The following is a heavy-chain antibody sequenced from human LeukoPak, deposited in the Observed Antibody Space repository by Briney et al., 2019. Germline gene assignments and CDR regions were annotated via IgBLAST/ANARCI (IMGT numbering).Heavy chain of an antibody. CDR1: GFIASSNY. CDR3: AREVRGYYFDY. Sequence: GGSLRLSCAASGFIASSNYMSWVRQAPGKGLEWVSVISSGGNTYYADSVKGRFTISRDNSKNTVFLQMNSLRAEDTAVYYCAREVRGYYFDYWGQGTLVTVSS. J-gene: IGHJ4*02. V-gene: IGHV3-53*01. D-gene: IGHD3-22*01. CDR2: ISSGGNT.